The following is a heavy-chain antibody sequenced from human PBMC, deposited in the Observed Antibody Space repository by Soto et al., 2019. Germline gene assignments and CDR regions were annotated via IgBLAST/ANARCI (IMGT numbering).Heavy chain of an antibody. V-gene: IGHV3-23*01. Sequence: PGGSLRLSCAASGFTFSNYAMSWVRQAPGKGLEWVSAITGSGGSTYHADSVKGRFTISRDNSKNTLFLQTNRLRADDTAVYYCAKGSASGSPYYFDFWGQGTLVTVSS. J-gene: IGHJ4*02. D-gene: IGHD6-25*01. CDR3: AKGSASGSPYYFDF. CDR1: GFTFSNYA. CDR2: ITGSGGST.